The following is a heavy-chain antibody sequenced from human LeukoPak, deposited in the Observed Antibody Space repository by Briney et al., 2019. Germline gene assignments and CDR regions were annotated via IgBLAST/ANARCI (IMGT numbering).Heavy chain of an antibody. V-gene: IGHV3-23*01. CDR3: ARVPEGGWDRDY. CDR1: GFTFSSYA. D-gene: IGHD6-19*01. Sequence: PGGSLRLSCAASGFTFSSYAMSWVRQAPGKGLEWVSAISGSGGSTYYADSVKGRFTISRDNSKNTLYLQMNSLRAEDTAVYYCARVPEGGWDRDYWGQGTLVTVSS. CDR2: ISGSGGST. J-gene: IGHJ4*02.